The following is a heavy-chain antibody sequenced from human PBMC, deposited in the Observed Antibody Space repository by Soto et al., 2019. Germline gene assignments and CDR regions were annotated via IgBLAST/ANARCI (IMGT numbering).Heavy chain of an antibody. Sequence: ASVKVSCKASGYTFTSYGISWVRQAPGQGLEWMGWISAYNGNTNYAQKLQGRVTMTTDTSTSTAYMELRSLRSDDTAVYYCALTWGSDSSGYYDTAYWGQGTLVTVS. V-gene: IGHV1-18*01. CDR3: ALTWGSDSSGYYDTAY. J-gene: IGHJ4*02. CDR1: GYTFTSYG. CDR2: ISAYNGNT. D-gene: IGHD3-22*01.